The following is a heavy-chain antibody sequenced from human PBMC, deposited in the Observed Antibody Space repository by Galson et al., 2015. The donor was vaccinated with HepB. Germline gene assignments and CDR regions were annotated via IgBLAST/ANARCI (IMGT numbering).Heavy chain of an antibody. CDR1: GYTFTTYG. D-gene: IGHD6-6*01. CDR3: ARGSRPIDY. CDR2: ISAYSGDT. Sequence: SVKVSCKASGYTFTTYGISWVRQAPGQGLEWMGWISAYSGDTHYTQKFQGRVTVTTDTSTSTAYMELRSLRSDDTAVYYCARGSRPIDYWGQGTLVTVSS. V-gene: IGHV1-18*01. J-gene: IGHJ4*02.